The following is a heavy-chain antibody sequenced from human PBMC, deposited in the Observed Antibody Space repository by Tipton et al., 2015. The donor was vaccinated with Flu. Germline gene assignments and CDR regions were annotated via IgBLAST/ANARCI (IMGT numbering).Heavy chain of an antibody. Sequence: TLSLTCTVSGGSISSYYWSWIRQPPGKVLEWIGYIYYSGSTNYNPSLKSRVTISVDTSKNQFSLKLSSVTAADTAVYYCARSENYYDRLSSAFDIWGQGTMVTVSS. D-gene: IGHD3-22*01. CDR3: ARSENYYDRLSSAFDI. CDR1: GGSISSYY. J-gene: IGHJ3*02. CDR2: IYYSGST. V-gene: IGHV4-59*01.